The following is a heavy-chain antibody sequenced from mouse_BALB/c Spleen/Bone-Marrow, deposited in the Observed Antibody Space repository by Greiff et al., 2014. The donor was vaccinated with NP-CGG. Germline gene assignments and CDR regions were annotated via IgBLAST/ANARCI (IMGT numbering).Heavy chain of an antibody. CDR3: ARSGYGNYVDY. V-gene: IGHV1-82*01. D-gene: IGHD2-10*02. Sequence: QVQLQQPGPELVKPGASVKIACKVSGYPFSSSWMNWVKQRPGQGLEWIGRIYPGDGNTNYNGKFKGKATLTADKSSSTASMHLSSLTSVDSAVYFCARSGYGNYVDYWGQGTSLTVSS. CDR2: IYPGDGNT. J-gene: IGHJ2*03. CDR1: GYPFSSSW.